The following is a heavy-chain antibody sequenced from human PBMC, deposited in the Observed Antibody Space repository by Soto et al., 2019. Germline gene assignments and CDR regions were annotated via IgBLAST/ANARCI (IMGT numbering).Heavy chain of an antibody. CDR2: ISVSGANT. Sequence: EVQLLESGGGLVHPGGSLRLSCVASGFKFSSYALTWVRQAPGKGLEWVSVISVSGANTYYADSVKGRFTISRDNSKNTLYLQMNSLRAEDTAIYYCGKASTYPLDGVDVWGQRTTVTVSS. D-gene: IGHD3-16*01. CDR3: GKASTYPLDGVDV. J-gene: IGHJ6*02. CDR1: GFKFSSYA. V-gene: IGHV3-23*01.